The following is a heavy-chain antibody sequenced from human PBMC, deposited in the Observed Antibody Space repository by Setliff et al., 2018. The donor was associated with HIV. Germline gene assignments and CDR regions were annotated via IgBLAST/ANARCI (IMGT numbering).Heavy chain of an antibody. Sequence: SVKVSCKASGGTFRTFVINWVRQAPGRGFEWLGRIIPVLGTTYSAQKFQGRLTLSADKSSTTAYLDLSSLRSEDTAIYYRARSVWPVIVPTDPTVDAFNIWGQGTKVTVSS. D-gene: IGHD3-16*02. CDR3: ARSVWPVIVPTDPTVDAFNI. J-gene: IGHJ3*02. CDR2: IIPVLGTT. V-gene: IGHV1-69*06. CDR1: GGTFRTFV.